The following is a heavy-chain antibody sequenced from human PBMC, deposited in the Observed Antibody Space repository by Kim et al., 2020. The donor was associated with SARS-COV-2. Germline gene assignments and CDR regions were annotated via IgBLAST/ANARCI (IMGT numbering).Heavy chain of an antibody. J-gene: IGHJ3*02. CDR3: ARDQVSGAFDN. Sequence: TNYNQSLTSRVTISVDKSKNQFSRKLSSVTAADSAVYYCARDQVSGAFDNWGQGTMVTVSS. CDR2: T. V-gene: IGHV4-4*02. D-gene: IGHD2-8*01.